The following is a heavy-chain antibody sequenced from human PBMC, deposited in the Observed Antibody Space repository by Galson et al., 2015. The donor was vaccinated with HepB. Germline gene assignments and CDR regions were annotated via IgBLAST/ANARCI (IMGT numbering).Heavy chain of an antibody. Sequence: SVKVSCKASGYSFTNHDINWVRQATGQGLEWMGWMNPNSGNTGYAQKFQGRVIMTRNTSISTAYMELSRLTHEDTDVYYCARGIFGIKDDWGQGTTVTVSS. J-gene: IGHJ6*02. CDR1: GYSFTNHD. CDR2: MNPNSGNT. CDR3: ARGIFGIKDD. V-gene: IGHV1-8*02. D-gene: IGHD3-3*02.